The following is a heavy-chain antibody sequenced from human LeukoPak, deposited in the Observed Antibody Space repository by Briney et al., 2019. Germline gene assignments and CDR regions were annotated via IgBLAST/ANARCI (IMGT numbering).Heavy chain of an antibody. CDR3: ARDRCSSTSCYFVFDY. Sequence: ASVKVSCKASGYTFTGYYMHWERQAPGQGLEWMGWINPNSGGTNYAQKFQGRVTMTRDTSISTAYMEQSRLRSDDTAVYYCARDRCSSTSCYFVFDYWGQGTLVTVSS. J-gene: IGHJ4*02. CDR2: INPNSGGT. V-gene: IGHV1-2*02. CDR1: GYTFTGYY. D-gene: IGHD2-2*01.